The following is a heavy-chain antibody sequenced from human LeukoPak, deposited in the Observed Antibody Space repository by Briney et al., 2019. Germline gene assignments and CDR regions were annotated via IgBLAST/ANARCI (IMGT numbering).Heavy chain of an antibody. CDR3: ARDRLAYGAFDI. CDR1: GFTFSSYS. CDR2: ISGSGSNI. Sequence: GGSLRLSCAASGFTFSSYSMNWVRQAPGKGLEWVSYISGSGSNIYYAASVKGRFTISRDNAKNSLYLQMNSLRAEDTAVYYCARDRLAYGAFDIWGQGTMVTVSS. D-gene: IGHD2-15*01. J-gene: IGHJ3*02. V-gene: IGHV3-48*04.